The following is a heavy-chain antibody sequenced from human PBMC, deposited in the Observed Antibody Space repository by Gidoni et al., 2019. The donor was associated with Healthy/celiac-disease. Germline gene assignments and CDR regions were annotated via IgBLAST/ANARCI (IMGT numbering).Heavy chain of an antibody. D-gene: IGHD3-22*01. V-gene: IGHV5-10-1*01. Sequence: GLEWMGRIDPSDSYTNYSPSFQGHVTISADKSISTAYLQWSSLKASDTAMYYCARDYYDSPYYFDYWGQGTLVTVSS. CDR2: IDPSDSYT. CDR3: ARDYYDSPYYFDY. J-gene: IGHJ4*02.